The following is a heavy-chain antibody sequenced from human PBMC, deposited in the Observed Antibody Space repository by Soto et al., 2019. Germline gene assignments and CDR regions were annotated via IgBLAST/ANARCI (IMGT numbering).Heavy chain of an antibody. CDR2: IYYSGST. D-gene: IGHD6-19*01. Sequence: QVQLQESGPGLVKPSETLSLTCTVSGGSISSYYWSWIRQPPGKGLEWIGYIYYSGSTNYNPSLKSRVTRSVDTSKIQSSRKLSSVTAADTAVYYCARLIAVAGSFDYWGQGTLVTVSS. CDR3: ARLIAVAGSFDY. V-gene: IGHV4-59*01. CDR1: GGSISSYY. J-gene: IGHJ4*02.